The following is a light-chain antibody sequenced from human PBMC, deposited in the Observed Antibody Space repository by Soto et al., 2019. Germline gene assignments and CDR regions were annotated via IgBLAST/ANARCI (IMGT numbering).Light chain of an antibody. V-gene: IGKV3-15*01. J-gene: IGKJ4*01. CDR1: QSVRSN. CDR2: GAS. Sequence: EVVMTQSPATLSVSPGERATLSCRASQSVRSNLAWYQQKLGQAPRLLIYGASTRATGIPARFSGSGSGTEFTLTISSLHSEDFAVYHCQQYNNWPLTFGGGTEVEIK. CDR3: QQYNNWPLT.